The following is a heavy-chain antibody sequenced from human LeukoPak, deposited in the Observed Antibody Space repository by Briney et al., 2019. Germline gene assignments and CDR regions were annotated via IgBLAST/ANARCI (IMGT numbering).Heavy chain of an antibody. V-gene: IGHV1-69*13. CDR3: ARGLMGLWFGKNWFDP. Sequence: GASVKVSCKASGGTFSSYAISWVRQAPGQGLEWMGGIIPIFGTANYAQKFQGRVTITADESTSTAYMELSSLRSEDTAVYYCARGLMGLWFGKNWFDPWGQGTLVTVSS. J-gene: IGHJ5*02. CDR2: IIPIFGTA. D-gene: IGHD3-10*01. CDR1: GGTFSSYA.